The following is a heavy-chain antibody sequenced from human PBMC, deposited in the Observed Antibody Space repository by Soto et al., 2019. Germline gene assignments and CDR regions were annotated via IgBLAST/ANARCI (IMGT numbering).Heavy chain of an antibody. V-gene: IGHV2-70*01. CDR1: GFSLSTSGLC. Sequence: SGPTLVNSTQTLTLTCTFSGFSLSTSGLCVSWIRQPPGKALEGLALIDWDDDKYYSTSLKIRLTISKDTSKKQVVLTMTSRNAVDTATYYCARILRRTVYGSNSLSSGIDVWGQGTTVTV. CDR2: IDWDDDK. D-gene: IGHD4-17*01. CDR3: ARILRRTVYGSNSLSSGIDV. J-gene: IGHJ6*02.